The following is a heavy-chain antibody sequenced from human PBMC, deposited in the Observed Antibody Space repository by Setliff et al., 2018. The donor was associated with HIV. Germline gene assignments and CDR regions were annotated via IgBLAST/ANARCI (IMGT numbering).Heavy chain of an antibody. J-gene: IGHJ6*03. CDR2: IYHSGST. CDR1: GGSISSSNW. Sequence: SETLSLTCAVSGGSISSSNWWSWVRQSPGKGLEWIGEIYHSGSTNYNPSLKSRVTVSVDTSKNQFSLKLSSVTAADTAVYFCARGYPGIAVAGLTYYYYYYMDVWGKGTTVTVSS. D-gene: IGHD6-19*01. V-gene: IGHV4-4*02. CDR3: ARGYPGIAVAGLTYYYYYYMDV.